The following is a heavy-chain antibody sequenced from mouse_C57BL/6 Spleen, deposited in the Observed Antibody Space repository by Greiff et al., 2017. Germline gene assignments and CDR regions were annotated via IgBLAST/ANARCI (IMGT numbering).Heavy chain of an antibody. Sequence: EVTLVESGGGLVKPGGSLKLSCAASGFTFSDYGMHWVRQAPEKGLEWVAYISSGSSTIYYADTVKGRFTISRDNAKNTLFLQMTSLRSEDTAMYYCASYSNWDYYAMDYWGQGTSVTVSS. V-gene: IGHV5-17*01. CDR3: ASYSNWDYYAMDY. J-gene: IGHJ4*01. CDR1: GFTFSDYG. D-gene: IGHD2-5*01. CDR2: ISSGSSTI.